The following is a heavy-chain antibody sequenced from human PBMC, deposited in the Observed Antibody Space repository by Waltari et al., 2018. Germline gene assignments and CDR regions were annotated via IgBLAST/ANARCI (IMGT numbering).Heavy chain of an antibody. CDR1: GFTFSSYA. V-gene: IGHV3-23*01. CDR3: AKEQGAAGYVIEVAFDI. D-gene: IGHD6-13*01. Sequence: EVQLLESGGGLVQPGGSLRLSCAASGFTFSSYAMSWVRQAPGKGLEWVSAMRGRGGSTYYADSVKGRFTISRDNSKNTLYLQMNSLRAEDTAVYYCAKEQGAAGYVIEVAFDIWGQGTMVTVSS. J-gene: IGHJ3*02. CDR2: MRGRGGST.